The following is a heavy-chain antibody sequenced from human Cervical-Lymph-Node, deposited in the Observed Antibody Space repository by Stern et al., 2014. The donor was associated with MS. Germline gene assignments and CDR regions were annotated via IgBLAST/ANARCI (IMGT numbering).Heavy chain of an antibody. J-gene: IGHJ6*02. CDR3: AKEGLFLEWFPYYYGMDV. Sequence: VQLVQSGGGVVQPGRSLRLSCAASGFTFSSYGMHWVRQAPGKGLEWVAVLSYAVSKKNYADSVKGRFTISRDNSKNTLYLQMNSLRAEDTAVYYCAKEGLFLEWFPYYYGMDVWGQGTTVTVSS. V-gene: IGHV3-30*18. CDR1: GFTFSSYG. CDR2: LSYAVSKK. D-gene: IGHD3-3*01.